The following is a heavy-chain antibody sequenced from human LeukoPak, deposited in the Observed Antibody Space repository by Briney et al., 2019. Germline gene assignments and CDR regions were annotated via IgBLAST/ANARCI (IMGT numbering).Heavy chain of an antibody. J-gene: IGHJ4*02. V-gene: IGHV4-38-2*01. CDR2: IYHSGST. Sequence: SETLSLTRAVSGYSISSGYYWGWIRQPPGKGLEWIGSIYHSGSTYYNPSLKSRVTISVDTSKNQFSLKLSSVTAADTAVYYCARVRGGGYSYGYWYFDYWGQGTLVTVSS. D-gene: IGHD5-18*01. CDR1: GYSISSGYY. CDR3: ARVRGGGYSYGYWYFDY.